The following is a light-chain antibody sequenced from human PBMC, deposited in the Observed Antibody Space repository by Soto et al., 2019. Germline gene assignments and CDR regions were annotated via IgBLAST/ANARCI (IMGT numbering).Light chain of an antibody. Sequence: AIQLTQSPSSLSASVGDRVAFPCRASQGISSGLAWYQQKPGKAPKLLIYDASRFESVVPSRFSGSGSGTDFTLTISSLQPEDFATYSCQHFNTYPPTFGGGTKVEIK. CDR3: QHFNTYPPT. CDR2: DAS. V-gene: IGKV1-13*02. J-gene: IGKJ4*01. CDR1: QGISSG.